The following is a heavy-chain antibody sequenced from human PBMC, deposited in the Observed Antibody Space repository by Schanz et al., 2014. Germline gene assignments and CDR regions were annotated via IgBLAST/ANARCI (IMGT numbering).Heavy chain of an antibody. Sequence: QVPLQQWGAGLLKPSETLSLTCAVYGGSFSGYYWTWIRQPPGKGLEWIGEIHHSGSTNYNPSLKSRVTISMDTSKNPFSLKLTSVPAADTAVYYCARGEWSTSQFDYWGHGTLVTVSS. CDR3: ARGEWSTSQFDY. CDR1: GGSFSGYY. J-gene: IGHJ4*01. D-gene: IGHD2-2*01. V-gene: IGHV4-34*01. CDR2: IHHSGST.